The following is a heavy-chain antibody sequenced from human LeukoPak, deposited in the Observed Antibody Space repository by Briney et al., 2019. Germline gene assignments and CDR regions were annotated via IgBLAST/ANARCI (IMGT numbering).Heavy chain of an antibody. V-gene: IGHV3-20*04. D-gene: IGHD2-15*01. J-gene: IGHJ4*02. Sequence: GGSLRLSCAASGFTSSTYAMSWVRQAPGKGLEWVSGINWNGGSTGYADSVKGRFTISRDNAKNSLYLQMNSLRAEDTALYYCARDRGDCSGGSCYIDYWGQGTLVTVSS. CDR2: INWNGGST. CDR1: GFTSSTYA. CDR3: ARDRGDCSGGSCYIDY.